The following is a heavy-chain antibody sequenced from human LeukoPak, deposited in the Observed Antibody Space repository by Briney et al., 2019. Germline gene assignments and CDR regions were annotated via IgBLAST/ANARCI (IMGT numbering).Heavy chain of an antibody. CDR2: IYHSGST. CDR3: ARGGISYYYYYYTDV. J-gene: IGHJ6*03. Sequence: SQTLSLTCAVSGGSISSGGYSWSWIRQPPRKGLEWIGYIYHSGSTYYNPSLKSRVTISVDRSKNQFSLKLSSVTAADTAVYYCARGGISYYYYYYTDVWGKGTTVTVSS. V-gene: IGHV4-30-2*01. CDR1: GGSISSGGYS.